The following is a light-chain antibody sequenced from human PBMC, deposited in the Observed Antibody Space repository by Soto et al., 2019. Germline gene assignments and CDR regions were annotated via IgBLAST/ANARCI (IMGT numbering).Light chain of an antibody. V-gene: IGLV2-14*01. J-gene: IGLJ1*01. Sequence: QSALTPPASVSGSPGQSIPISCTGTSSDVGGYNYVSWYQQHPGKAPKLMIYEVSNRPSGVSNRFSGSKSGNTASLTISGLQAEDEADYYCSSYTSSSTLPYVFGTGTKLTVL. CDR2: EVS. CDR3: SSYTSSSTLPYV. CDR1: SSDVGGYNY.